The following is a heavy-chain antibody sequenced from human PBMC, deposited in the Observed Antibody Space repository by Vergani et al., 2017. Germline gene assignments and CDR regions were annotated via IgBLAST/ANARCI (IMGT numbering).Heavy chain of an antibody. V-gene: IGHV3-11*01. CDR1: GFTFSDYY. Sequence: VQLVESGGGLVKPGGSLRLSCAASGFTFSDYYMSWIRQAPGKGLEWVSYISSGGSTIYYADSVKGRCTISRDNAKNSLYLQMNSLRAEDTAVYYCARDTLPPDYGDYVGFDYWGQGTLVTVSS. CDR3: ARDTLPPDYGDYVGFDY. J-gene: IGHJ4*02. D-gene: IGHD4-17*01. CDR2: ISSGGSTI.